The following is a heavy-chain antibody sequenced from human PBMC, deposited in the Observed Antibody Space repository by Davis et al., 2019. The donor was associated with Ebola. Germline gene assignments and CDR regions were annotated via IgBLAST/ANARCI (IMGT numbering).Heavy chain of an antibody. CDR3: ARGNYYYYYGMDV. Sequence: GESLKISCAASGFTFSDYYMSWIRQAPGKGLEWVSYISSSGSTIYYADSVKGRFTISRDNAKNSLYLQMNSLRAEDTAVYYCARGNYYYYYGMDVWGQGTTVTVSS. V-gene: IGHV3-11*01. CDR2: ISSSGSTI. J-gene: IGHJ6*02. CDR1: GFTFSDYY.